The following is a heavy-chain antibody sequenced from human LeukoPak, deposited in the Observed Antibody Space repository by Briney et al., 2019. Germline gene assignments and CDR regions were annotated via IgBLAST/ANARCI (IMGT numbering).Heavy chain of an antibody. J-gene: IGHJ4*02. V-gene: IGHV3-7*04. D-gene: IGHD5-18*01. CDR1: GVIISTYW. Sequence: GGSLRLSCAASGVIISTYWMNWVRQAPGKGLEWVANMKHDGSEKYYADSVKGRFTISRDNAENSLYLQMYSLRAEDTAVYYCARGEEHSYGYDRENFDYWGQGTLVTVSS. CDR2: MKHDGSEK. CDR3: ARGEEHSYGYDRENFDY.